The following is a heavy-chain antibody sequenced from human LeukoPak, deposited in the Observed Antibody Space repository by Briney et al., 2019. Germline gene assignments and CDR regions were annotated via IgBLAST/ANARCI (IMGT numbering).Heavy chain of an antibody. CDR2: ISSDGGST. CDR1: GFTFSSYA. Sequence: GGSLRLSCAASGFTFSSYAMHWVREAPGKGLEYIAAISSDGGSTYYADSVKGRFTISRDNSRNTLYLQMGSVRAEDMAVYYCAKPMTTVTVLFDSWGQGTLVTVSS. J-gene: IGHJ4*02. CDR3: AKPMTTVTVLFDS. D-gene: IGHD4-17*01. V-gene: IGHV3-64*02.